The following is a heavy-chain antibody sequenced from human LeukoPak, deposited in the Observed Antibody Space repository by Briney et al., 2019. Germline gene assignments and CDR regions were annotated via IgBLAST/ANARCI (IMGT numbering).Heavy chain of an antibody. CDR3: ARDGQQLFMNYFDY. CDR2: ISYDGSNK. V-gene: IGHV3-30-3*01. J-gene: IGHJ4*02. CDR1: GFTFRNYA. D-gene: IGHD6-13*01. Sequence: GGSLRLSCAASGFTFRNYAMYWVRQAPGKGLEWVAVISYDGSNKYYADSVKGRFTISRDNSKNTLYLQMNSLRAEDTAVYYCARDGQQLFMNYFDYWGQGTLVTVSS.